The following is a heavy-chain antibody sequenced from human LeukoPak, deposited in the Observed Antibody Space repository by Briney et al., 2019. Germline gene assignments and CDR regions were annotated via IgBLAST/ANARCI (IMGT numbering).Heavy chain of an antibody. Sequence: ASVKVSCKASGGTFSSYAISWVRQAPGQGLEWMGRIIPILGIANYAQKFQGRVTITADESTSTAYMELSSLRSEDTAVYYCARDVRGDFYFDYWGQGTLVTVSS. CDR2: IIPILGIA. V-gene: IGHV1-69*04. D-gene: IGHD4-17*01. CDR3: ARDVRGDFYFDY. CDR1: GGTFSSYA. J-gene: IGHJ4*02.